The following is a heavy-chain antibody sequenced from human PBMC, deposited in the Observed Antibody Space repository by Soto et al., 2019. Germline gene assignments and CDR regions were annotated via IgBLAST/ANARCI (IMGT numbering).Heavy chain of an antibody. CDR1: GGSISSYY. CDR2: IYYSGST. D-gene: IGHD6-19*01. CDR3: ARATSGWHYYYYYGMDV. J-gene: IGHJ6*02. V-gene: IGHV4-59*01. Sequence: SETLSLTCTVSGGSISSYYWSWIRQPPGKGLEWIGYIYYSGSTNYNPSLKSRVTISVDTSKNQFSLKLSSVTAADTAVYYCARATSGWHYYYYYGMDVWGQGTTVTVSS.